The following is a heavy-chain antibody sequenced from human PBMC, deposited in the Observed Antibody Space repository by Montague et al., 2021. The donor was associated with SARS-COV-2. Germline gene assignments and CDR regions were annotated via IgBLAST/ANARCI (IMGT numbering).Heavy chain of an antibody. CDR3: ARHYYGSGSYYLGEFDY. J-gene: IGHJ4*02. Sequence: SETLSLTRTVSGGSISSSSYYWGWIRQPPGKGLEWIGSIYYSGSTYYNPSLKSRVTISVDTSKNQLSLKLSSVTAADTAVYYCARHYYGSGSYYLGEFDYWGQGTLVTVSS. CDR2: IYYSGST. CDR1: GGSISSSSYY. D-gene: IGHD3-10*01. V-gene: IGHV4-39*01.